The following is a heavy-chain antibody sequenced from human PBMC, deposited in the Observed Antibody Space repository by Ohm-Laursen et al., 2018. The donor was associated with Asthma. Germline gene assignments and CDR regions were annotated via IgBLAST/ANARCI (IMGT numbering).Heavy chain of an antibody. D-gene: IGHD4-11*01. CDR2: ITWNSGSI. CDR1: GFTFDGYA. V-gene: IGHV3-9*01. J-gene: IGHJ4*02. Sequence: SLRLSCAAPGFTFDGYAMHWVRQAPGKGLEWVSGITWNSGSIGYTDSVKGRFTISRDNAKNSLYLQMNSLRDEDTAIYYCAREDYTNYVAYWGQGTLVTVSS. CDR3: AREDYTNYVAY.